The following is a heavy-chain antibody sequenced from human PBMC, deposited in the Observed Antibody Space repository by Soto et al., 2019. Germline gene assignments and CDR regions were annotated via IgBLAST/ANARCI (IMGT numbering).Heavy chain of an antibody. CDR3: AKDPAIAARPGGGYYFDY. Sequence: QVPLVESGGGVVQPGRSLRLSCAASGFTFSSYGMHWVRQAPGKGLEWVAVISYDGSNKYYADSVKGRFTISRDNSKNTLYLQMNSLRAEDTAVYYCAKDPAIAARPGGGYYFDYWGQGTLVTVSS. J-gene: IGHJ4*02. D-gene: IGHD6-6*01. CDR2: ISYDGSNK. CDR1: GFTFSSYG. V-gene: IGHV3-30*18.